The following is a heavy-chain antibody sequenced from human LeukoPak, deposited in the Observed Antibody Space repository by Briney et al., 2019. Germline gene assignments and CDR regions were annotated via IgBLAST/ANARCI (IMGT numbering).Heavy chain of an antibody. CDR2: ISAYNGNT. Sequence: ASVKVSCKASGYTFTSYGISWVRQAPGQGLEWMGWISAYNGNTNYAQKLQGRVTMTTDTSTSTAYMELRSLRSEDTAVYYCATIYYGSGTYYFDYWGQGALVTVSS. CDR3: ATIYYGSGTYYFDY. D-gene: IGHD3-10*01. J-gene: IGHJ4*02. CDR1: GYTFTSYG. V-gene: IGHV1-18*01.